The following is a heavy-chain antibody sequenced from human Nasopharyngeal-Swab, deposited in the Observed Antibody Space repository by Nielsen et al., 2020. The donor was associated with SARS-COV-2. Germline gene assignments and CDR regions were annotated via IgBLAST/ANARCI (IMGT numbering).Heavy chain of an antibody. V-gene: IGHV4-61*01. J-gene: IGHJ4*02. CDR1: GGSISSGSIRSYY. Sequence: SETLSLTCTVSGGSISSGSIRSYYWSWIRQPPGKGLEWIGYFSYTGITNYNPSLKIRVTISVDMSKNQFSLKLSSVAAADTAVYYCAREVVGGLVDSCGQGTLVTVSS. D-gene: IGHD1-26*01. CDR3: AREVVGGLVDS. CDR2: FSYTGIT.